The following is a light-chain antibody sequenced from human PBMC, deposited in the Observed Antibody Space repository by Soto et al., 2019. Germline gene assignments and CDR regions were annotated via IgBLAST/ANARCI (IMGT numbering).Light chain of an antibody. V-gene: IGKV3-20*01. CDR1: QSVRSSY. CDR2: GAS. J-gene: IGKJ1*01. CDR3: QQYDDSLWT. Sequence: EIGLTQSPGTLSLSPGERATLSCRASQSVRSSYLVWYQHKPGQAPRLLIYGASSRAPGIPDRFSGSGSGTDFTLTINRLEPEDFAVYYCQQYDDSLWTFGQGTKVQIK.